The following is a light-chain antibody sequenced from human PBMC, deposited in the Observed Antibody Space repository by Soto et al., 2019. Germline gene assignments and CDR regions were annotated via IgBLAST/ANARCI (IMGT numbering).Light chain of an antibody. CDR1: SSDVGGYNY. V-gene: IGLV2-11*01. CDR3: CSYAGSYTWV. J-gene: IGLJ3*02. CDR2: DVS. Sequence: QSALTQPRSVSGSPGQSVTISCTGTSSDVGGYNYVSWYQQHPGKAPKLMIYDVSKRLSGVPDRFSGSKSGNTASLNISGLQAEDEADYYCCSYAGSYTWVFGGGTKVNVL.